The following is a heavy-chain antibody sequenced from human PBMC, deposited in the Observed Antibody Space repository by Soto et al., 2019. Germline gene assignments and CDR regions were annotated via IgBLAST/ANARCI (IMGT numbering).Heavy chain of an antibody. D-gene: IGHD6-13*01. V-gene: IGHV4-31*03. J-gene: IGHJ4*02. CDR1: GGSISSGGYY. Sequence: PSETLSLTCTVSGGSISSGGYYWSWIRQHPGKGLEWIGYIYYSGSTYYNPSLKSRVTISVDTSKNQFSLKLSSVTAADTAVYYCARSKGGSSGLDYWGQGTLVTVSS. CDR3: ARSKGGSSGLDY. CDR2: IYYSGST.